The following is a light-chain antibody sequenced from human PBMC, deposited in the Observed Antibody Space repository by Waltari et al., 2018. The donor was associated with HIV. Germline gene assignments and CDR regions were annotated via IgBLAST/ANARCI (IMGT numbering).Light chain of an antibody. V-gene: IGLV3-21*01. CDR2: YDR. CDR3: QVWESRSEHVV. CDR1: NIGSKS. J-gene: IGLJ2*01. Sequence: SYVLTQPPSVSVAPGTTARITCGGNNIGSKSVHWYQHKPGQAPVLVIYYDRERPSGIPERFSGSDSGNTATLTINRVEAGEEADYYWQVWESRSEHVVFGGGTKLTVL.